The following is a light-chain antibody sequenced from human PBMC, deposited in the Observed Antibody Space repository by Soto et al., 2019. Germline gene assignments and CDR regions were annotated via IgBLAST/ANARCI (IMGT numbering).Light chain of an antibody. J-gene: IGKJ1*01. Sequence: DIQMTQSPSPLSASVGDSVTITCRASQGIINYLAWFQQKPGKVPKLLIYTASTLRSGVSSRFSGSGSGTDFTLTISSLQPEDVATYYCQKYNSAPRTFGQGTKVEIK. CDR3: QKYNSAPRT. V-gene: IGKV1-27*01. CDR1: QGIINY. CDR2: TAS.